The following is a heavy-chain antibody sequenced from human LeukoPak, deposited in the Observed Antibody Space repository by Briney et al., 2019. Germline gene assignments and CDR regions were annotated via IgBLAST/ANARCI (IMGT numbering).Heavy chain of an antibody. CDR2: INSDGSST. CDR3: ARDRITMVRGVIILYNWFDH. V-gene: IGHV3-74*01. D-gene: IGHD3-10*01. Sequence: GGSLRLSCAASGFTFSSYWMHWVRQAPGKGLVWVSRINSDGSSTSYADSVKGRFTISRDNAKNTLYLQMNSLRAEDTAVYYCARDRITMVRGVIILYNWFDHWGQGTLVTVSS. CDR1: GFTFSSYW. J-gene: IGHJ5*02.